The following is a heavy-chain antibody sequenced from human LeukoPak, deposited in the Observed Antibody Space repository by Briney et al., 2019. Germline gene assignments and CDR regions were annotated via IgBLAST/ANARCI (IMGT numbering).Heavy chain of an antibody. Sequence: GGSLRLSCAASGFTFSSYEMNWVRQAPGKGLEWVSYISSSGSTIYYADSVKGRFTISRDNAKNSLFLQMNSLRAEDTAVYYCARPRGNVEMAAIPFDYWGQGTLVTVSS. CDR1: GFTFSSYE. CDR2: ISSSGSTI. J-gene: IGHJ4*02. V-gene: IGHV3-48*03. D-gene: IGHD5-24*01. CDR3: ARPRGNVEMAAIPFDY.